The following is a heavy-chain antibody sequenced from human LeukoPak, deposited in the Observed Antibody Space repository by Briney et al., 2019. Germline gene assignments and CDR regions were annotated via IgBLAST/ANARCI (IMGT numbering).Heavy chain of an antibody. CDR1: GGSISSGGYY. Sequence: SETLSLTSTVSGGSISSGGYYWSWIRQPPGKGLEWIGYIYHSGSTYYNPSLKSRVTISVDRSKNQFSLKLSSVTAADTAVYYCARRLYDSSGYYMWFDPWGQGTLVTVSS. V-gene: IGHV4-30-2*01. J-gene: IGHJ5*02. CDR2: IYHSGST. CDR3: ARRLYDSSGYYMWFDP. D-gene: IGHD3-22*01.